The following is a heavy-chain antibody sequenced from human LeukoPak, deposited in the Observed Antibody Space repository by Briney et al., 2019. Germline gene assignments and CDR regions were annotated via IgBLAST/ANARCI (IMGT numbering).Heavy chain of an antibody. CDR2: INHSGST. CDR1: GGSFSGYY. CDR3: ARVLRYFDWQRNFDY. D-gene: IGHD3-9*01. Sequence: SETLSLTCVVYGGSFSGYYWSWIRQPPGKGLEWIGEINHSGSTNYNPSLKSRVIISVDTSKNQFSLKLSSVTAADTAVYYCARVLRYFDWQRNFDYWGQGTLVTVSS. J-gene: IGHJ4*02. V-gene: IGHV4-34*01.